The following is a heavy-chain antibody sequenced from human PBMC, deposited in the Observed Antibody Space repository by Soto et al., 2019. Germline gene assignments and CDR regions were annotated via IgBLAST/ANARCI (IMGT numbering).Heavy chain of an antibody. Sequence: QVQLVQSGAEVKKPGSSVKVSCKASGGTFSSYAISWVRQAPGQGLEWMGGIIPIFGTANYAQKFQGRVTITADESASPAYMELRSLRSEDTAVYYCARVRWGIAVSGPRWFDPWGQGTLVTVSS. CDR1: GGTFSSYA. CDR2: IIPIFGTA. V-gene: IGHV1-69*12. D-gene: IGHD6-19*01. CDR3: ARVRWGIAVSGPRWFDP. J-gene: IGHJ5*02.